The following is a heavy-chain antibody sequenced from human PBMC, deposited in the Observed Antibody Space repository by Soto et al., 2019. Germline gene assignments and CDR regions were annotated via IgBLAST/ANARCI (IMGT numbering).Heavy chain of an antibody. CDR1: GYSIIGGSYY. D-gene: IGHD2-21*02. V-gene: IGHV4-39*01. J-gene: IGHJ4*02. Sequence: PSDTLSLTFTFTGYSIIGGSYYWGWIRQPPGKGLEWIGSIYYSGSTYNNPSRRSRVSMSIDTSKDQFSLKLKSVTAADTALYFCARQRTSVVTQAYFDVWGPGSLVTVSS. CDR3: ARQRTSVVTQAYFDV. CDR2: IYYSGST.